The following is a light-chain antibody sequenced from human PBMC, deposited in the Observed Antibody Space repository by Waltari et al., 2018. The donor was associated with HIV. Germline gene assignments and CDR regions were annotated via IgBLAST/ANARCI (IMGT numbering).Light chain of an antibody. CDR3: QSYDISLSGV. V-gene: IGLV1-40*01. CDR1: NSNIGAGYD. J-gene: IGLJ3*02. CDR2: DTN. Sequence: QSVLTQPPSMSAAPVQRVTISCTVTNSNIGAGYDVHWYQQLPGKAPNLLIYDTNNRPSGVPDRFYGSKSGTSASLAITGLQAEDEADYYCQSYDISLSGVFGGGNKLTVL.